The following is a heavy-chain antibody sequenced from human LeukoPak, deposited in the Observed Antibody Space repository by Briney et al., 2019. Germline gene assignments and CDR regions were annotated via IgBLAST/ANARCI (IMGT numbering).Heavy chain of an antibody. Sequence: SETLSLTCAVYGGSFSGYYWSWIRQPPGKGLEWIGEINHGGSTNYNPSLKSRVTISVDTSKNQFSLKLSSATAADTAVYYCAGDYSSASYRFDYWGQGTLVTVSS. CDR2: INHGGST. D-gene: IGHD3-10*01. CDR3: AGDYSSASYRFDY. V-gene: IGHV4-34*01. J-gene: IGHJ4*02. CDR1: GGSFSGYY.